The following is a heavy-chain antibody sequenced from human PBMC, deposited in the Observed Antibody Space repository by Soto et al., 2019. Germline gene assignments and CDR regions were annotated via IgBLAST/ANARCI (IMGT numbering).Heavy chain of an antibody. V-gene: IGHV5-51*01. CDR1: GYSFSTYW. Sequence: PGESLKISCKGSGYSFSTYWIAWVRQMPGEGLEWIGTIYPGDSDTRYSPSFQGQVTISADNSISTAYLQWSSLKASDTAMYYCARQGGAEVGATNYYYAMAVWGQGSTVTVSS. D-gene: IGHD1-26*01. J-gene: IGHJ6*02. CDR2: IYPGDSDT. CDR3: ARQGGAEVGATNYYYAMAV.